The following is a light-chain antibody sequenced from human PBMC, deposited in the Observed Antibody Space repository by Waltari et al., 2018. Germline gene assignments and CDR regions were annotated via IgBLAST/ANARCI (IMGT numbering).Light chain of an antibody. CDR3: SSYTRSSTWV. CDR1: SSDVGGYNY. CDR2: DVS. J-gene: IGLJ3*02. V-gene: IGLV2-14*03. Sequence: QSALTQPASVSGSPGQSITISCTGTSSDVGGYNYVSWYQQHPGKAPKLMIYDVSNRPSAVSDRFSGSKSRNTASLTISGLQAEDEADYYCSSYTRSSTWVFGGGTKLTVL.